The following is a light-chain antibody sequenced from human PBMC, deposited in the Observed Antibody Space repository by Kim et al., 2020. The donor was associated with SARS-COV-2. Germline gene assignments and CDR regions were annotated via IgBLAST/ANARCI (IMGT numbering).Light chain of an antibody. CDR2: DAS. J-gene: IGKJ2*01. CDR1: KSVYIS. CDR3: QQYNSYPHT. Sequence: ACAGDTVTIPCRASKSVYISMAWYQHKPGTAPKLLIYDASTLEIPIPSSFSGSGYETEFILSIISLHPDAFATYDCQQYNSYPHTFGQGTKVDIK. V-gene: IGKV1-5*01.